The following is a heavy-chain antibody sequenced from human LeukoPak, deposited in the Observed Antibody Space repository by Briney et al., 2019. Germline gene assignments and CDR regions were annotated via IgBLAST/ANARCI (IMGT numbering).Heavy chain of an antibody. Sequence: SVKVSCKASGGTFSSYAISWVRQVPGQGLEWMGGIIPIFGTANYAQKFQGRVTITADESTSTAYMELSSLRSDDTAVYYCARAGELGVGATTEDYYGMDVWGQGTTVTVSS. CDR1: GGTFSSYA. J-gene: IGHJ6*02. CDR3: ARAGELGVGATTEDYYGMDV. V-gene: IGHV1-69*13. CDR2: IIPIFGTA. D-gene: IGHD1-26*01.